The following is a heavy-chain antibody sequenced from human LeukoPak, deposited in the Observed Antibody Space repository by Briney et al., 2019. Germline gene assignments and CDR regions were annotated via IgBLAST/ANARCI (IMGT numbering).Heavy chain of an antibody. D-gene: IGHD6-13*01. CDR2: IYYSGST. Sequence: PSETLSLTCTVSGGSISSSSYYWGWIRQPPGEGLEWIGSIYYSGSTYYNPSLKSRVTISVDTSKNQFSLKLSSVTAADTAVYYCARNLRGSSWYRLAYWGQGTLVTVSS. J-gene: IGHJ4*02. V-gene: IGHV4-39*01. CDR1: GGSISSSSYY. CDR3: ARNLRGSSWYRLAY.